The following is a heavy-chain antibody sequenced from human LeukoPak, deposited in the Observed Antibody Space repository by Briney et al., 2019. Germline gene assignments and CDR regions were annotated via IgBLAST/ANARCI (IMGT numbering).Heavy chain of an antibody. CDR3: ARTAHYDFWSGYYTLSYYFDY. D-gene: IGHD3-3*01. Sequence: PSETLSLTCAVYGGSFSGYYWSWIRQPPGKGLEWIGEINHSGSTNYNPSLKSRVTISVDTSKNQFSLKLSSVTAADTAVYYCARTAHYDFWSGYYTLSYYFDYWGQGTLVTVSS. CDR2: INHSGST. V-gene: IGHV4-34*01. CDR1: GGSFSGYY. J-gene: IGHJ4*02.